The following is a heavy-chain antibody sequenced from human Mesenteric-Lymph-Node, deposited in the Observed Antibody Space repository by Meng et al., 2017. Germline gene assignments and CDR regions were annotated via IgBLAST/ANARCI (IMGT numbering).Heavy chain of an antibody. Sequence: EAELVESGGGLVQPGGSLRLSFAASGFTFSDHYMDWVRQAPGKGLEWVGRTRNKANSYTTEYAASVKGRFTISRDDSKNSLYLQMNSLKTEDTAVYYCASNKNEGVYDPWGQGTLVTVSS. V-gene: IGHV3-72*01. D-gene: IGHD1-1*01. J-gene: IGHJ5*02. CDR2: TRNKANSYTT. CDR1: GFTFSDHY. CDR3: ASNKNEGVYDP.